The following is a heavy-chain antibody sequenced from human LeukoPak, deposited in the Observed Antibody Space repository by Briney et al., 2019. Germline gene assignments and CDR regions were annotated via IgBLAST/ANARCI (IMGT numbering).Heavy chain of an antibody. V-gene: IGHV3-72*01. D-gene: IGHD3-22*01. CDR1: GLTFNDHY. CDR3: VSATGDSSGHYYFDY. CDR2: IRNRPNRYTT. Sequence: GGSLRLSCAASGLTFNDHYMDWVRQAPGKGLEWVGRIRNRPNRYTTDYAATAKGRFTISRDDSKNSVYLQMNSLHAEDTAVYYCVSATGDSSGHYYFDYWGQGTLVTVSS. J-gene: IGHJ4*02.